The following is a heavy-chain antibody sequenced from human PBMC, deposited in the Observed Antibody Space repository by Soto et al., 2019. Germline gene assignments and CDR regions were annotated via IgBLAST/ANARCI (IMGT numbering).Heavy chain of an antibody. J-gene: IGHJ4*02. CDR1: GGSISRYY. Sequence: SETLSLTCTVSGGSISRYYWSWIRQPAGKGLEWIGRIYTSGSTNYNPSLKSRVTMSVDTSKNQFSLKLSSVTAADTAVYYCAREDYYGSRTIDYWGQGTLVTVSS. D-gene: IGHD3-10*01. CDR3: AREDYYGSRTIDY. V-gene: IGHV4-4*07. CDR2: IYTSGST.